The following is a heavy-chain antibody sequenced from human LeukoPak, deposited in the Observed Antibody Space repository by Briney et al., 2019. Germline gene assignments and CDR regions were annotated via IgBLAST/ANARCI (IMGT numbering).Heavy chain of an antibody. CDR1: GFTFSSYW. D-gene: IGHD2/OR15-2a*01. Sequence: PGGSLRLSCAASGFTFSSYWVSWVRQAPGKGLEWVANIKQDGSEKYYVDSVKGRFTISRDNAKNSLYLQMNSLRAEDTAVYYCARDLGVQYSRNAFDIWGQGTMVTVSS. V-gene: IGHV3-7*01. CDR2: IKQDGSEK. CDR3: ARDLGVQYSRNAFDI. J-gene: IGHJ3*02.